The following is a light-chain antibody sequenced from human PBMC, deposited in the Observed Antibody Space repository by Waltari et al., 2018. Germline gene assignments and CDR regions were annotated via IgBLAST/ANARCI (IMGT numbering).Light chain of an antibody. CDR3: QQANSFPIT. V-gene: IGKV1D-12*01. CDR2: AAY. CDR1: QGISSW. J-gene: IGKJ5*01. Sequence: DIQMTQSPSSVSASVGDRVTITCRASQGISSWLVWYQQKPGKAPKLLIYAAYNLQSGVPSRFSGSGSGTEFTLTISSLQPEDFATYYCQQANSFPITFGQGTRLEIK.